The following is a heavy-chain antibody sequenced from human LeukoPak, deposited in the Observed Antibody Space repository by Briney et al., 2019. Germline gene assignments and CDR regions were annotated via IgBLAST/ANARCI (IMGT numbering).Heavy chain of an antibody. CDR2: IHYSGST. CDR3: ARDTIREMATIGAFDI. J-gene: IGHJ3*02. CDR1: GGSISSYY. D-gene: IGHD5-24*01. Sequence: SETLSLTCTVSGGSISSYYWSWIRQPPGKGLEWIGYIHYSGSTNYNPSLKSRVTISVDTSKNQFSLKLSSVTAADTAVYYCARDTIREMATIGAFDIWGQGTMVTVSS. V-gene: IGHV4-59*01.